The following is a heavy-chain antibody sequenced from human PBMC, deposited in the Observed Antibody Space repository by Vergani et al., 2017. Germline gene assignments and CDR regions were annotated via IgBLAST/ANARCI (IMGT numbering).Heavy chain of an antibody. J-gene: IGHJ2*01. CDR2: IRYDGSNK. V-gene: IGHV3-30*02. CDR1: GFTFSSYG. CDR3: AKVDGGGDCYYGVNWYFDL. D-gene: IGHD2-21*02. Sequence: QVQLVESGGGVVQPGGSLRLSCAASGFTFSSYGMHWVRQAPGKGLGWVAFIRYDGSNKYYADSVKGRFTKSRDNSKNTLYMQMNSLRAEDTAVYYCAKVDGGGDCYYGVNWYFDLWGRGTLVTVYS.